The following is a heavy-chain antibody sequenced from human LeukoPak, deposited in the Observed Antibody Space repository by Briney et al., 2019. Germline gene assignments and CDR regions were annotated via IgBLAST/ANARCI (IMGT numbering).Heavy chain of an antibody. CDR3: AGREQWPPGYNWFDP. J-gene: IGHJ5*02. Sequence: GGSLRLSCAASGFTFGSYSMSWVRQAPGEGLEWVSVITGSGGATYYADSVRGRFTISRDNSKNTLYLQMNSLRAEDTAVYYCAGREQWPPGYNWFDPWGQGTLVTVSS. CDR1: GFTFGSYS. CDR2: ITGSGGAT. D-gene: IGHD6-19*01. V-gene: IGHV3-23*01.